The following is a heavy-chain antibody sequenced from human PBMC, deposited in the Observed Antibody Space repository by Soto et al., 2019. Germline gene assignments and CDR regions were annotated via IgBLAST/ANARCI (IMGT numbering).Heavy chain of an antibody. V-gene: IGHV3-30*18. D-gene: IGHD1-26*01. CDR2: ISYDGSDK. CDR3: AKDVKKEELDDHLDY. Sequence: QVQLVESGGGVVQPGRSLRLSCVASEFTFSNYGMHWGRQGLGKGLGWVAVISYDGSDKYYADSVKGRFTISRDNSKNTLYLQMYSLRAADTGVYYCAKDVKKEELDDHLDYWGQGTLVTVSS. J-gene: IGHJ4*02. CDR1: EFTFSNYG.